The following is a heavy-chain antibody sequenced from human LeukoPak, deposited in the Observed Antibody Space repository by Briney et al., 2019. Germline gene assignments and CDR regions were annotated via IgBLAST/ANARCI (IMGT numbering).Heavy chain of an antibody. CDR1: GFTASGTY. CDR2: ISGGGDT. CDR3: AGRGSGYYYGMNV. V-gene: IGHV3-66*01. J-gene: IGHJ6*01. D-gene: IGHD3-10*01. Sequence: GGSLRLSCALSGFTASGTYMSWVRQAPGKGLEWVSIISGGGDTFYVGSVKGRFTISRDTSKNTVYLQMDSLRAEDTAVYYCAGRGSGYYYGMNVWGQGTTVTVSS.